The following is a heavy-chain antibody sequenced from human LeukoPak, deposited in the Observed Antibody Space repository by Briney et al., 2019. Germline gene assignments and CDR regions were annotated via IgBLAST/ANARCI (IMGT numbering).Heavy chain of an antibody. V-gene: IGHV3-74*03. CDR2: VNSDGSST. J-gene: IGHJ4*02. Sequence: GGSLRLSCAASGFTFSTYWMHWVRQAPGKGLLWVSRVNSDGSSTMYADSVKGRFTISRDNSKNTLYLQMNSLRAEDTAVYYCAKVGAYCGGDCYLYYFDYWGQGTLVTVSS. CDR3: AKVGAYCGGDCYLYYFDY. D-gene: IGHD2-21*02. CDR1: GFTFSTYW.